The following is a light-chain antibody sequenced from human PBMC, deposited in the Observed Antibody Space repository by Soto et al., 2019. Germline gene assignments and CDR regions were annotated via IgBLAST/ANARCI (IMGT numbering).Light chain of an antibody. CDR2: EVS. Sequence: QSALTQPASVSGSPGQTITISCTGTSSDVGGYNYLSWYQQHPGKAPKVMIYEVSNRPSGVSNRFSGSKSGNTASLTISGLQAEDEADYFCSSYTTSGTPVFGGGTGLTVL. J-gene: IGLJ3*02. CDR3: SSYTTSGTPV. V-gene: IGLV2-14*01. CDR1: SSDVGGYNY.